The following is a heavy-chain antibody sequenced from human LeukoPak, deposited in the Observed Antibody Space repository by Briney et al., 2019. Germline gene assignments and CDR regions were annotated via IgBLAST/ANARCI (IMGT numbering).Heavy chain of an antibody. CDR3: ARDYSTSWYGNGDY. V-gene: IGHV1-46*01. D-gene: IGHD6-13*01. CDR2: INPSGGST. Sequence: ASVEVSCKASGYTFTSYYMHWVRQAPGQGLEWMGIINPSGGSTTYAQKFQGRFTMTRDTSTSTVHMGLSSLRSEDTAVYYCARDYSTSWYGNGDYWGQGTLVTVSS. CDR1: GYTFTSYY. J-gene: IGHJ4*02.